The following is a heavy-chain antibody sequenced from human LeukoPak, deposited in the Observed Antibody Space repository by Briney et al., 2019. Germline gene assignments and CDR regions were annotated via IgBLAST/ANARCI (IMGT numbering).Heavy chain of an antibody. J-gene: IGHJ5*02. CDR3: ARAPYDSSVSWFDP. CDR1: GGSISSYY. D-gene: IGHD3-22*01. V-gene: IGHV4-34*01. CDR2: INHSGST. Sequence: SETLSLTCTVSGGSISSYYWSWIRQPPGKGLEWIGEINHSGSTNYNPSLKSRVTISVDTSKNQFSLKLSSVTAADTAVYYCARAPYDSSVSWFDPWGQGTLVTVSS.